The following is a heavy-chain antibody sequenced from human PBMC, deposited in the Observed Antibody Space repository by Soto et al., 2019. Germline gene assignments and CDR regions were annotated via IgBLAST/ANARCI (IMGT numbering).Heavy chain of an antibody. Sequence: VKVSCKASGGTFSSYAISWVRQAPGQGLEWMGGIIPIFGTANYAQKFQGRVTITADESTSTAYMELSSPRSEDTAVYYCARANWNYHTNGGMDVWGQGTTVTVSS. CDR3: ARANWNYHTNGGMDV. V-gene: IGHV1-69*13. J-gene: IGHJ6*02. D-gene: IGHD1-7*01. CDR1: GGTFSSYA. CDR2: IIPIFGTA.